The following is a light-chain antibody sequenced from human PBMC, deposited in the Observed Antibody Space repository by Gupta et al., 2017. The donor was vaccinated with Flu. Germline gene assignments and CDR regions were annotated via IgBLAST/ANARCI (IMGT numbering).Light chain of an antibody. CDR1: QSVLYSSNNNNY. J-gene: IGKJ2*01. V-gene: IGKV4-1*01. Sequence: DIVMTQSPDSLAVSLGERATINCKSSQSVLYSSNNNNYLAWYQQKPGQPPKLLIYWASSRESGVPDRFSGSGSGTVFTLTISSLQAEDVAVYYCQQDDSPTYTFGQGTKLEIK. CDR3: QQDDSPTYT. CDR2: WAS.